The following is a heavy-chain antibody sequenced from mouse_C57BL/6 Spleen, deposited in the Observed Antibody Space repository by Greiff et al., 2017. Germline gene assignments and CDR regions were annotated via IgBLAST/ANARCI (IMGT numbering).Heavy chain of an antibody. V-gene: IGHV1-15*01. CDR1: GYTFTDYE. Sequence: QVQLQQSGAELVRPGASVTLSCKASGYTFTDYEMHWVKQTPVHGLEWIGAIDPETGGTAYNQKFKGKAILTADKSSSTAYMELRSLTSEDSAVYYCTRMGIYDGYFYGGQGTTLTVSS. J-gene: IGHJ2*01. CDR3: TRMGIYDGYFY. CDR2: IDPETGGT. D-gene: IGHD2-3*01.